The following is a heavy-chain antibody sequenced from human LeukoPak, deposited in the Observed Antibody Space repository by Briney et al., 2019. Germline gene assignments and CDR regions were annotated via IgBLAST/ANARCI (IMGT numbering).Heavy chain of an antibody. D-gene: IGHD2/OR15-2a*01. CDR2: NYSGST. Sequence: NYSGSTNYNPSLKSRVTISIDTSKNQFSLKLSSVTAADTAVYYCARDYFTSYYYYGMDVWGQGTTVTVSS. J-gene: IGHJ6*02. V-gene: IGHV4-59*01. CDR3: ARDYFTSYYYYGMDV.